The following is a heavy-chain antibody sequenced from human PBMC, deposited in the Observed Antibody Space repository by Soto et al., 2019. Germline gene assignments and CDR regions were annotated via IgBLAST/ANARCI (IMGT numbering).Heavy chain of an antibody. V-gene: IGHV3-23*01. Sequence: EAQLLESGGGLVQPGGSLRLSCASSVFTLSSSAMSWVRQAPVKGLEWVSALSSSGGSRKDADSVKGHFTIYRDNSKNTLYLQMNSLRAEDTAVYYCAKVPCFGVVTGVLAFDYWGQGTPVTVSS. CDR1: VFTLSSSA. J-gene: IGHJ4*02. CDR3: AKVPCFGVVTGVLAFDY. CDR2: LSSSGGSR. D-gene: IGHD3-3*01.